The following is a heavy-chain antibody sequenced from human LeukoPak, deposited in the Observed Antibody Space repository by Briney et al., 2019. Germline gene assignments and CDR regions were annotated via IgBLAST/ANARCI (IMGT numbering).Heavy chain of an antibody. D-gene: IGHD1-14*01. V-gene: IGHV4-59*01. CDR3: ARVTGSIHGMDV. CDR1: GGSISSYY. Sequence: PSETLSLTCTVSGGSISSYYWSWIRQPPGKGLEWIGYIYYSGSTNYNPSLKSRVTISVDTSKNQFSLKLNSVTAADTAVYYCARVTGSIHGMDVWGQGTTVTVSS. CDR2: IYYSGST. J-gene: IGHJ6*02.